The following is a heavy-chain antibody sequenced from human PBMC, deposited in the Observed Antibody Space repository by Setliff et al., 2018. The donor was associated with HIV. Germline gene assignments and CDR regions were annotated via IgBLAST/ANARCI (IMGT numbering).Heavy chain of an antibody. CDR3: ARDRCNSVACYLYNWFDP. D-gene: IGHD2-2*01. Sequence: ASVKVSCKASGYTFSQYPMHWVRQAPGQRPEWMGWINTGNGNTKYSQIFRDRVTFTRDTSADTVHMEMSSLRSEDTAVYYCARDRCNSVACYLYNWFDPWGQGTLVTVSS. CDR1: GYTFSQYP. CDR2: INTGNGNT. V-gene: IGHV1-3*04. J-gene: IGHJ5*02.